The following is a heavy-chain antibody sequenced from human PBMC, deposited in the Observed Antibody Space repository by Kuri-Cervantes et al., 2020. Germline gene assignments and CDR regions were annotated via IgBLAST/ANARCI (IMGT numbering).Heavy chain of an antibody. CDR2: INAGNGNT. J-gene: IGHJ4*02. D-gene: IGHD1-26*01. CDR1: GYTFTSYA. V-gene: IGHV1-3*01. Sequence: ASVKVSCKASGYTFTSYAMHWVRQAPGQRLEWMGWINAGNGNTKYSQKFQGRVTITTDESTSTAYMELSSLRSEDTAVYYCAREGSGSYYFDYWGQGTLVTVSS. CDR3: AREGSGSYYFDY.